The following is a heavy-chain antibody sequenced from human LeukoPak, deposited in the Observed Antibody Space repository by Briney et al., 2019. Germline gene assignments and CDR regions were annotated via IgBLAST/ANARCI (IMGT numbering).Heavy chain of an antibody. CDR2: INPNSGGT. CDR1: GYTFTGYY. V-gene: IGHV1-2*02. CDR3: ARSLTMVRGVRY. J-gene: IGHJ4*02. Sequence: ASVKVSCKASGYTFTGYYMHWVRQASGQGLEWMGWINPNSGGTNYAQKFQGRVTMTRDTSISTAYMELSRLRSDDTAVYYCARSLTMVRGVRYWGQGTLVTVSS. D-gene: IGHD3-10*01.